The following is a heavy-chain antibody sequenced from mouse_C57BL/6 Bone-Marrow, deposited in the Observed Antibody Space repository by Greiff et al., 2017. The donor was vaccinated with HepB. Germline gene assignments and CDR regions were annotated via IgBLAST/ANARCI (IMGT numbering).Heavy chain of an antibody. CDR3: ARDLVAPGY. V-gene: IGHV5-4*01. J-gene: IGHJ2*01. CDR2: ISDGGSYT. Sequence: EVQVVESGGGLVKPGGSLKLSCAASGFTFSSYAMSWVRQTPEKRLEWVATISDGGSYTYYPDNVKGRFTISRDNAKNNLYLQMSHLKSEDTAMYYCARDLVAPGYWGQGTTLTVSS. CDR1: GFTFSSYA. D-gene: IGHD1-1*01.